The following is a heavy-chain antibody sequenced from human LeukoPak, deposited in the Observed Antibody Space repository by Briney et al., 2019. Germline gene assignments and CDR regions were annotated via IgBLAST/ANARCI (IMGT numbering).Heavy chain of an antibody. CDR3: ARDRTTGWFDP. J-gene: IGHJ5*02. V-gene: IGHV3-9*01. D-gene: IGHD1-1*01. Sequence: PGRSLRLSCAASGFTFDDYAMHWVRQAPGKGLEWVSGISWNSGSIGYADSVKGRFTISRDNAKNSLYLQMNSLRAEDTAVYYCARDRTTGWFDPWGQGTLVTVSS. CDR2: ISWNSGSI. CDR1: GFTFDDYA.